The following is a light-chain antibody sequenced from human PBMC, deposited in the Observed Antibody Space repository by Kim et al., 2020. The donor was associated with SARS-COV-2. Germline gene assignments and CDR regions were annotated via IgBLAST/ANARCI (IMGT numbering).Light chain of an antibody. CDR2: YDD. J-gene: IGLJ2*01. CDR3: VAWNDSLNGLV. Sequence: QRDTISCSVRRPSIGNNTINWYRMLPGKAPKLLIYYDDLLRSEVSDRLSGAKWGTSASLAIRGLQSEDEADHHSVAWNDSLNGLVFGEGTQLT. CDR1: RPSIGNNT. V-gene: IGLV1-36*01.